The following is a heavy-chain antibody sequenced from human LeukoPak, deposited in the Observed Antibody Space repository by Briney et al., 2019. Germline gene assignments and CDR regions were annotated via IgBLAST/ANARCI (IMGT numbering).Heavy chain of an antibody. D-gene: IGHD3-10*01. CDR3: ANGLWYYGSGSIDY. V-gene: IGHV3-23*01. CDR1: GFTFSSYA. CDR2: ISGSGGST. Sequence: QAGGSLRLSCAASGFTFSSYAMSWVRQAPGKGLEWVSAISGSGGSTYYADSVKGRFTISRDNSKNTLYLQMNSLRAEDTAVYYCANGLWYYGSGSIDYWGQGTLVTVSS. J-gene: IGHJ4*02.